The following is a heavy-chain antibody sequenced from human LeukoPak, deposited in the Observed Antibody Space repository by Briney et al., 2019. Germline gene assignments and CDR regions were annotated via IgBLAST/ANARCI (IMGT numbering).Heavy chain of an antibody. D-gene: IGHD3-10*01. CDR2: IDTTTGNP. CDR3: VRGTPTPGMDY. Sequence: ASVTVSCKASGYPFSAHFLNWVRQAPGQGLEWMGNIDTTTGNPRYAQDFTGRFVFSLDTSVSTAYLQITSLKADDTAAYYCVRGTPTPGMDYWGQGTQVTVSS. J-gene: IGHJ4*02. V-gene: IGHV7-4-1*02. CDR1: GYPFSAHF.